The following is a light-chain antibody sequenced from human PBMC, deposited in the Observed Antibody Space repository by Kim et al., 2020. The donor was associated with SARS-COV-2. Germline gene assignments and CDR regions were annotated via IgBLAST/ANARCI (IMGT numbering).Light chain of an antibody. V-gene: IGLV3-1*01. J-gene: IGLJ1*01. CDR1: KLGDKY. CDR3: QAWDSSFYV. Sequence: SYELTQPPSVSISPGQTASIACTGHKLGDKYVCWYQQKPGQSPVLVIYQDNRRPSGIPDRFSGSNSGDTATLTISGAQVMDEADYYCQAWDSSFYVFGTGTKVTVL. CDR2: QDN.